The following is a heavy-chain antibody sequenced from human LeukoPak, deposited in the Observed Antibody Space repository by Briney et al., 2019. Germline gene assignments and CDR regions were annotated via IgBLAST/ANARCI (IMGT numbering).Heavy chain of an antibody. D-gene: IGHD6-6*01. CDR2: ISRTHI. J-gene: IGHJ4*02. V-gene: IGHV3-48*02. CDR1: GFSFSTYS. CDR3: VRDEQYSFDY. Sequence: GGSLRLSCAASGFSFSTYSMIWVRQAPGKGLEWIAYISRTHIFYADSVKRRFNTSRDTTENSLFLQMSSRRDGNTRFYYSVRDEQYSFDYWGQGTLVTVSS.